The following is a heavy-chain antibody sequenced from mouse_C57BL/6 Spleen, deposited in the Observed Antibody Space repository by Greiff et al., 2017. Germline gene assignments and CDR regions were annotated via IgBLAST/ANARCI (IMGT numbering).Heavy chain of an antibody. J-gene: IGHJ2*01. CDR2: IYWDDDK. CDR1: GFSLSTSGMG. CDR3: ARIAPYYSGSSQGPYFDY. Sequence: QVTLKVSGPGILQSSQTLSLTCSFSGFSLSTSGMGVSWIRQPSGKGLDWLAHIYWDDDKRSNPSLKSRLTISKDTSRNQVFLKITSVDTADTATYYCARIAPYYSGSSQGPYFDYWGQGTTLTVSS. V-gene: IGHV8-12*01. D-gene: IGHD1-1*01.